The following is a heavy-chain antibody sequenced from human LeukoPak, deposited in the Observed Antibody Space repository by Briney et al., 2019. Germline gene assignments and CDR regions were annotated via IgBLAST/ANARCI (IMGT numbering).Heavy chain of an antibody. Sequence: PSETLSLTCTVSGGSISSGSISSYYWSWVRQPAGKGLEWIGRIYTSGSTNYNPSLKSRVTMSVDTSKNQFSLKLSSVTAADTAVYYCARGGINYYDSSGSDYWGQGTLVTVSS. CDR2: IYTSGST. CDR1: GGSISSGSISSYY. D-gene: IGHD3-22*01. CDR3: ARGGINYYDSSGSDY. V-gene: IGHV4-61*02. J-gene: IGHJ4*02.